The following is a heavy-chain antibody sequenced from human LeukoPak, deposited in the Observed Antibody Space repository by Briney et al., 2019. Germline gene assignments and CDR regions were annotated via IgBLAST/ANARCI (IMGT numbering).Heavy chain of an antibody. CDR1: GFTFSSYG. V-gene: IGHV3-33*06. CDR3: AKDLASYGEAEYFQH. Sequence: PGGSLRLSCAASGFTFSSYGMHWVRRAPGKGLEWVAVIWYDGSNKYYADSVKGRSTISRDNSKNTLYLQMNSLRAEDTAVYYCAKDLASYGEAEYFQHWGQGTLVTVSS. CDR2: IWYDGSNK. J-gene: IGHJ1*01. D-gene: IGHD3-10*01.